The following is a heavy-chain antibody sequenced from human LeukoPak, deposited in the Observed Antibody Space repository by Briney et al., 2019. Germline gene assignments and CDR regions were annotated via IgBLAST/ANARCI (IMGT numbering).Heavy chain of an antibody. CDR1: GFTFSSYA. V-gene: IGHV3-23*01. J-gene: IGHJ6*03. D-gene: IGHD3-22*01. CDR3: ARGRRYYDSSGYRYYYMDV. CDR2: ISGSGGST. Sequence: GGSLRLSCAASGFTFSSYAMSWVRQAPGRGLEWVSAISGSGGSTYYADSVKGRFTISRDNSKNTLYLQMNSLRAEDTAVYYCARGRRYYDSSGYRYYYMDVWGKGTTVTVSS.